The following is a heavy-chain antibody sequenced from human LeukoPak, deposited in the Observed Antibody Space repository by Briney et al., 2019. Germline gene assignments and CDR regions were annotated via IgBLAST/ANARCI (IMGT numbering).Heavy chain of an antibody. CDR3: ASTPPRYLGYFDY. J-gene: IGHJ4*02. Sequence: TGGSLRLSCAASGFTVSYNYMSWVRQAPGKGLEWVSVTYSGGSTYYADSVKGRFTISRDNSKNTLYFQMNSLRAEDTAVYYCASTPPRYLGYFDYWGQGTLVTVSS. CDR1: GFTVSYNY. CDR2: TYSGGST. D-gene: IGHD3-9*01. V-gene: IGHV3-53*01.